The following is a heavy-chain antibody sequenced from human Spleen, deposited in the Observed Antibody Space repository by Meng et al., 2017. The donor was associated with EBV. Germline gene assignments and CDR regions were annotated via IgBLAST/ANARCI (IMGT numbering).Heavy chain of an antibody. CDR1: GYTFTSYA. V-gene: IGHV1-18*01. J-gene: IGHJ5*02. Sequence: QVQLVQSGAEVKKPGAAVKVSCKASGYTFTSYAITWVRQAPGQGLEWMGWISAYNGNTKYAQTLQGRVTMTTDTSATTAYMELRSLTSDDTAVYFCARDYSNTWYPWGQGTLVTVSS. D-gene: IGHD6-13*01. CDR2: ISAYNGNT. CDR3: ARDYSNTWYP.